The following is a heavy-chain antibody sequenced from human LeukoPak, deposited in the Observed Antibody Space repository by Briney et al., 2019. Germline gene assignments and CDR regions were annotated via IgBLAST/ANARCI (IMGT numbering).Heavy chain of an antibody. CDR2: ISYDGSNK. V-gene: IGHV3-30-3*01. Sequence: PGGSLRLSCAASGFTFSSYAMHWVRQAPGKGLEWVAVISYDGSNKYYADSVKGRFTISRDNSKNTLYLQMNSLRAEDTAVYYCARDSNGDYGGGFDPWGQGTLVTVS. J-gene: IGHJ5*02. CDR3: ARDSNGDYGGGFDP. D-gene: IGHD4-17*01. CDR1: GFTFSSYA.